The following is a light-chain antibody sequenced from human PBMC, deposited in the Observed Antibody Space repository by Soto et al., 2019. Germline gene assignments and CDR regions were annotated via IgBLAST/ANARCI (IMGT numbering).Light chain of an antibody. CDR2: KAS. J-gene: IGKJ1*01. CDR3: QHYNSYSEA. CDR1: QTISSW. V-gene: IGKV1-5*03. Sequence: DLQMTPSPSTLSGSVGDRGTITCPASQTISSWLAWYQQKPGKAPKLLIYKASTLKSGVPSRFSGSGSGTEFTLTISSLQPDDFATYYCQHYNSYSEAFGQGTKVDIK.